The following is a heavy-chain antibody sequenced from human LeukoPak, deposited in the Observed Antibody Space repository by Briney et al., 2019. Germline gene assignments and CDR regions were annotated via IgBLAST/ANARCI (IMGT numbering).Heavy chain of an antibody. J-gene: IGHJ6*02. CDR1: GFTFSNYW. CDR3: ARSVGYYYTMDV. D-gene: IGHD2-15*01. V-gene: IGHV3-7*03. Sequence: GGSLRLSCAASGFTFSNYWLNWVRQAPGKGLEWVANIKEDGSEKYYVDSVKGRFTISRDNAKNSLFLQMNSLRAEDTAVYYCARSVGYYYTMDVWGQGTTVTVSS. CDR2: IKEDGSEK.